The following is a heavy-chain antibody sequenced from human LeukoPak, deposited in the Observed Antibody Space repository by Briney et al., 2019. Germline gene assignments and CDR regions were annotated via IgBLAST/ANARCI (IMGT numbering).Heavy chain of an antibody. V-gene: IGHV3-30*18. CDR2: ISYDGSNK. D-gene: IGHD1-26*01. CDR3: AKEERRYSGGYQFDY. Sequence: GGSVRLSCAASGFTFSSYGMHWVRQAPGKGLEWVAVISYDGSNKYYADSVKGRFTISRDNSKNTLYLQMNSLRAEDTAVYYCAKEERRYSGGYQFDYWGQGTLVTVSS. J-gene: IGHJ4*02. CDR1: GFTFSSYG.